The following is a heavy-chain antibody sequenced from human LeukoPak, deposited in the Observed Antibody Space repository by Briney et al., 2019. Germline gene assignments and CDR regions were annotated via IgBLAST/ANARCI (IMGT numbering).Heavy chain of an antibody. D-gene: IGHD3-3*01. CDR3: ARVPGGLEWADFDY. CDR2: IDSSSGNI. J-gene: IGHJ4*02. Sequence: GGSLRHSCAASGFTFSVYSMNWVRQAPGKGLEWVSCIDSSSGNINYADSVKGRFTISRDNAKNSLYLQMNSLRAEDTAVYYCARVPGGLEWADFDYWGQGTLVTVSS. V-gene: IGHV3-21*01. CDR1: GFTFSVYS.